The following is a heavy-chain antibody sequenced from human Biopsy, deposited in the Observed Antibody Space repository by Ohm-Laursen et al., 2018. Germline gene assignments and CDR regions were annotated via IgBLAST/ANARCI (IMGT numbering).Heavy chain of an antibody. Sequence: ASVKVSCKASGYTFTSHDINWVRQATGKGLEWMGRMSPNTGNTVYAQRFQDRVTMTSDTSTGTAYMELTSLTSDDTAVYFCARWETTLGRSLDSWGQGTLVAVSS. CDR1: GYTFTSHD. D-gene: IGHD1-26*01. V-gene: IGHV1-8*01. CDR2: MSPNTGNT. CDR3: ARWETTLGRSLDS. J-gene: IGHJ4*02.